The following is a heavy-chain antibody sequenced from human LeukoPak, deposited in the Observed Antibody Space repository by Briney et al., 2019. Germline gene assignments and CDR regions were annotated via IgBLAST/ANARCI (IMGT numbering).Heavy chain of an antibody. CDR1: GGSISNNNYY. V-gene: IGHV4-39*01. Sequence: SETLSLTCTVSGGSISNNNYYWAWLRQPPGRGLECIGSIYYSGSPYYNPSLKSRVTISVDTSKNQFSLRLSSVTAADTAVYYCATWRTAKTGFDYWGQGTLVTVSS. CDR2: IYYSGSP. J-gene: IGHJ4*02. D-gene: IGHD1-1*01. CDR3: ATWRTAKTGFDY.